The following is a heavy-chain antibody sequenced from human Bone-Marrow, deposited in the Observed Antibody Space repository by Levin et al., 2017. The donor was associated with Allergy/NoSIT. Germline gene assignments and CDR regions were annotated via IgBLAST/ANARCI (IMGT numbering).Heavy chain of an antibody. CDR2: ISGSGGST. CDR1: GFTFSSYA. D-gene: IGHD2-21*02. CDR3: AKAYQHIVVVTATPPPVYYYGMDV. Sequence: GESLKISCAASGFTFSSYAMSWVRQAPGKGLEWVSAISGSGGSTYYADSVKGRFTISRDNSKNTLYLQMNSLRAEDTAVYYCAKAYQHIVVVTATPPPVYYYGMDVWGQGTTVTVSS. V-gene: IGHV3-23*01. J-gene: IGHJ6*02.